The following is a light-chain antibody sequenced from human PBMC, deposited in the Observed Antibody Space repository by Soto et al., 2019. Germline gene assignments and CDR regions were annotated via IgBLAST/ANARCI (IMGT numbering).Light chain of an antibody. Sequence: QSALPQPASVSGSPGQSITISCTGTSSDVGGYNYVSWYQQHPGKAPKLMIYDVSNRPSGVSNRFSGTKSSNTASLTISGLQAEDEADYYCSSYTSSSTPYVFGTGTKHTVL. V-gene: IGLV2-14*01. CDR3: SSYTSSSTPYV. J-gene: IGLJ1*01. CDR1: SSDVGGYNY. CDR2: DVS.